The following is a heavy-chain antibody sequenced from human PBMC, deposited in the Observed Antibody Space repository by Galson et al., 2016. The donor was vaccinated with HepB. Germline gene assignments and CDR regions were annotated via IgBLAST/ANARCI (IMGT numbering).Heavy chain of an antibody. V-gene: IGHV3-15*07. D-gene: IGHD3-22*01. J-gene: IGHJ4*02. CDR2: IKSEGSGGTI. CDR3: AHDTSGHYRFDY. CDR1: GVFFTDAW. Sequence: SLRLSCAVSGVFFTDAWMNWARQAPGKGLEWVGRIKSEGSGGTIDYSSAVKGRFIISRNESKNMLYLQMNSLKTEDTPVYYCAHDTSGHYRFDYWGQGTLVTVSA.